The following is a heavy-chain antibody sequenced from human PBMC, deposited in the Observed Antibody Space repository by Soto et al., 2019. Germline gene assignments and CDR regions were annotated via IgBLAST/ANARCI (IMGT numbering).Heavy chain of an antibody. CDR3: ARGQHCGGDCYALVFDY. V-gene: IGHV1-69*13. J-gene: IGHJ4*02. CDR1: GGTFSSYA. CDR2: IIPIFGTA. Sequence: GASVKVSCTASGGTFSSYAIIWVRQAPGQGLEWMGGIIPIFGTANYAQKFQGRVTITADESTSTAYMELSSLRSEDTAVYYCARGQHCGGDCYALVFDYWGQGTLVTVSS. D-gene: IGHD2-21*02.